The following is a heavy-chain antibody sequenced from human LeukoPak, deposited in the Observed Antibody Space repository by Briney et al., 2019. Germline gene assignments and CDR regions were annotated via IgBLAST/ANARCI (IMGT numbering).Heavy chain of an antibody. CDR1: GGSLRSYY. CDR2: IYYSGST. J-gene: IGHJ4*02. CDR3: ARDRETEHVDY. V-gene: IGHV4-59*01. Sequence: SETLSLTCTVSGGSLRSYYWSWIQQPPRKGLEWIGYIYYSGSTNYNPSLTSRVTISVDTSKNQFSLKLGSVTAADTPVYYCARDRETEHVDYWGQGTLVTVSS.